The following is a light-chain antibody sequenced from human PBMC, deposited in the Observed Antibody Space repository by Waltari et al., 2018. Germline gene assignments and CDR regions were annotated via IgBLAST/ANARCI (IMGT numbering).Light chain of an antibody. CDR2: DVN. CDR3: CSYTTINTWV. V-gene: IGLV2-14*03. CDR1: SNDIGGYDY. Sequence: QSALTQPASVSGSPGQSITISCTGSSNDIGGYDYVSWYQQYPGKAPKLILYDVNDRPSCVSGRFSGSKSANTASLAISGLQAEDEAYYFCCSYTTINTWVFGGGTYLTVL. J-gene: IGLJ3*02.